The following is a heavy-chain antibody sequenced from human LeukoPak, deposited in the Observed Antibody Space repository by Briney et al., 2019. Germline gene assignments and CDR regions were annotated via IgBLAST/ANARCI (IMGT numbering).Heavy chain of an antibody. CDR2: ISGGGGST. J-gene: IGHJ4*02. CDR3: AKDEGFEGATYFDS. CDR1: GLTFSSFA. D-gene: IGHD1-26*01. Sequence: GGSLRLSCAASGLTFSSFAMHWVRQTPGKGLEWVSAISGGGGSTYYADSVKGRFTISRDNSKNTLFLQMNSLRAEDTAVYYCAKDEGFEGATYFDSGGQGTLVTVSS. V-gene: IGHV3-23*01.